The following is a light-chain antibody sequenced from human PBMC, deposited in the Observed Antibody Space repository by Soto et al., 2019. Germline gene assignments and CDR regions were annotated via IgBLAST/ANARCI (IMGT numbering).Light chain of an antibody. V-gene: IGKV3-15*01. CDR3: QQYKNWPRWT. CDR2: GAS. CDR1: QSVSNN. Sequence: EIVMTQSPATLSVSPGERATLSCRASQSVSNNLLWYQQKPGQAPRLLIYGASTRAIGIPSRFSGSGSGTEFTLTISTLQSEDVAGYSCQQYKNWPRWTFGQGTKVEI. J-gene: IGKJ1*01.